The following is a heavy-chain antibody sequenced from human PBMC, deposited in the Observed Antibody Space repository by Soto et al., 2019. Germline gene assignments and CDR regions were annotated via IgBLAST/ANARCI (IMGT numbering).Heavy chain of an antibody. V-gene: IGHV3-23*01. CDR2: ISGSGGST. J-gene: IGHJ5*02. D-gene: IGHD2-15*01. CDR3: AKDSSIGLYCSGGSCGNWFDP. CDR1: GFTFSSYA. Sequence: GGSLRLSCAASGFTFSSYAMSWVRQAPGKGLEWVSAISGSGGSTYYADSVKGRFTISRDNSKNTLYLQMNSLRAEDTAVYYCAKDSSIGLYCSGGSCGNWFDPWGQGTLVTVSS.